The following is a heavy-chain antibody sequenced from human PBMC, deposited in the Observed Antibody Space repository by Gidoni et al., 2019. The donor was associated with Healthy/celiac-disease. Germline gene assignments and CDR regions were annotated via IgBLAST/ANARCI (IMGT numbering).Heavy chain of an antibody. Sequence: QVQLVQSGAEVKKPGSSVKVSCKASGGTFSSYAISWVRQAPGQGLEGKGGNIPIFGTANYAQKFQGRVTITADESTSTAYMELSSLRSEDTAVYYCAKGLERRSDAFDIWGQGTMVTVSS. J-gene: IGHJ3*02. CDR3: AKGLERRSDAFDI. CDR2: NIPIFGTA. D-gene: IGHD1-1*01. V-gene: IGHV1-69*01. CDR1: GGTFSSYA.